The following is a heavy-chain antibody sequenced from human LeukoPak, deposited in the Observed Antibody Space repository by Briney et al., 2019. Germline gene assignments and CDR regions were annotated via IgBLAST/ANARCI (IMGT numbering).Heavy chain of an antibody. CDR1: GFTFSSYS. J-gene: IGHJ6*03. V-gene: IGHV3-21*01. CDR3: AALPVRGVIPGYYYYYYMDV. Sequence: PGGSLRLSCAASGFTFSSYSMNWVRQAPGTGLEWVSSISSSSSYIYYADSVKGRFTISGDNAKNSLYLQMNSLRAEDTAVYYCAALPVRGVIPGYYYYYYMDVWGKGTTVTVSS. CDR2: ISSSSSYI. D-gene: IGHD3-10*01.